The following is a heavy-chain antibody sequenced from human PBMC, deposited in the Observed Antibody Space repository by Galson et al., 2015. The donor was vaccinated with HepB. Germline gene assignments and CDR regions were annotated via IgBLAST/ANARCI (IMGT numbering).Heavy chain of an antibody. J-gene: IGHJ2*01. Sequence: LSLTCAVSGGSISSGGYSWSWIRQPPGKGLEWIGYIYHSGSTYYNPSLKSRVTISVDRSKNQFSLKLSSVTAADTAVYYCAREVCGGDCYSPVYWYFDLWGRGTLVTVSS. CDR1: GGSISSGGYS. CDR2: IYHSGST. D-gene: IGHD2-21*01. V-gene: IGHV4-30-2*01. CDR3: AREVCGGDCYSPVYWYFDL.